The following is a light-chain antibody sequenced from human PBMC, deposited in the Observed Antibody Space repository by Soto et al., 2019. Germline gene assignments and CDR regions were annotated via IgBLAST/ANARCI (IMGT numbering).Light chain of an antibody. V-gene: IGKV3-11*01. CDR2: DAS. J-gene: IGKJ1*01. CDR1: QSVSSY. Sequence: EIVLTQSPATLSLSPGERATLSCRASQSVSSYLAWYQQKPGQAPRLLIYDASNTATGIPARFSGSGSGTDFTLTISSLEPEDFAVYYCQQRSNWRTFGQGTKVDIK. CDR3: QQRSNWRT.